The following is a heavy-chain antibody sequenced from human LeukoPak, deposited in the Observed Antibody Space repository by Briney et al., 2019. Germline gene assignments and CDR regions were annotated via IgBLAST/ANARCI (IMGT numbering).Heavy chain of an antibody. CDR2: IYTSGST. Sequence: KTSETLSLTCTVSGGSISSGSYYWSWIRQPAGKGLEWIGRIYTSGSTNYNPSLKSRVTISVDTSKNQFSLKLSSVTAADTAVYYCALGGWELKDYYYYYMDVWGKGTTVTVSS. D-gene: IGHD1-26*01. CDR1: GGSISSGSYY. V-gene: IGHV4-61*02. CDR3: ALGGWELKDYYYYYMDV. J-gene: IGHJ6*03.